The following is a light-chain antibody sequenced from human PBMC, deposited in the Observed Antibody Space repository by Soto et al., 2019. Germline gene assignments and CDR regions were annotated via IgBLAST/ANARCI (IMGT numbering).Light chain of an antibody. CDR3: QHYNNWPYT. J-gene: IGKJ2*01. Sequence: IVMTQSPATLSVSPGERAILSCRASQRVSRKLAWYQQKPGQAPTLLIFDASTRATGVPATFSGSGSGTDFTLTISGLQSEDFAVYYCQHYNNWPYTFGQGTKLEIK. CDR1: QRVSRK. CDR2: DAS. V-gene: IGKV3-15*01.